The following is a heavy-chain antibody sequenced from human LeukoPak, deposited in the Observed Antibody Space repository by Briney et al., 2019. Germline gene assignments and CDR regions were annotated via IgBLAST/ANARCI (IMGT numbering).Heavy chain of an antibody. D-gene: IGHD6-13*01. CDR2: ISGSGGST. V-gene: IGHV3-23*01. CDR3: AKVGSSSQASPLY. CDR1: GFTFSSYA. J-gene: IGHJ4*02. Sequence: GGSLRLSCAASGFTFSSYAMSWVRQAPGKGVEWVSAISGSGGSTYYADSVKGRFTISRDNSKNTLYLQMNSLRAEDTAVYYCAKVGSSSQASPLYWGQGTLVTVSS.